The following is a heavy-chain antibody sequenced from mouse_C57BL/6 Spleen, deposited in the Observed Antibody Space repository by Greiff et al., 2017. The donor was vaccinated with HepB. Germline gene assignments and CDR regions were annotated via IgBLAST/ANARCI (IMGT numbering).Heavy chain of an antibody. CDR3: ARVGFDYDGYYAMDY. CDR2: INPSSGYT. Sequence: VKLMESGAELARPGASVKMSCKASGYTFTSYTMHWVKQRPGQGLEWIGYINPSSGYTKYNQKFKDKATLTADKSSSTAYMQLSSLTSEDSAVYYCARVGFDYDGYYAMDYWGQGTSVTVSS. D-gene: IGHD2-4*01. V-gene: IGHV1-4*01. CDR1: GYTFTSYT. J-gene: IGHJ4*01.